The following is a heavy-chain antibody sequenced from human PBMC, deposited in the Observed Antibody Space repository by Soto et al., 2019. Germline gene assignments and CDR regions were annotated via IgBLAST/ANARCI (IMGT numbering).Heavy chain of an antibody. CDR2: IHTSGST. V-gene: IGHV4-34*01. Sequence: QVQLQQWGGGLLKPSETLSLTCGLPRGSVSYFHWSWIRQPTGKGLEWIGEIHTSGSTNYNPSLRSRVTMSIDTSAMQFSLTLNSVTAADTAVYYCARGGGNPASPNDFWGQGALVTVSS. CDR1: RGSVSYFH. CDR3: ARGGGNPASPNDF. D-gene: IGHD3-16*01. J-gene: IGHJ4*02.